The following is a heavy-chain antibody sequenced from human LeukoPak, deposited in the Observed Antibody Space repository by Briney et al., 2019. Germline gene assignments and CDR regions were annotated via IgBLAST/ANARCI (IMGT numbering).Heavy chain of an antibody. CDR3: ARKDYSSSPGSNYYYGMDV. D-gene: IGHD6-13*01. Sequence: SETLSLTCTVSGGSISSSSYYWGCIRQPPGKGLECIGSIYYSGSTYYNPSLKSRVTISVDTSKNQFSLKLSSVTAADTAVYYCARKDYSSSPGSNYYYGMDVWGQGTTVTVSS. V-gene: IGHV4-39*07. CDR2: IYYSGST. CDR1: GGSISSSSYY. J-gene: IGHJ6*02.